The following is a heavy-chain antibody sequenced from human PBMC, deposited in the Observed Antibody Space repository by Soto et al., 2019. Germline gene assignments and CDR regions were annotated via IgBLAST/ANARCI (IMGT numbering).Heavy chain of an antibody. CDR3: AKVTNRGPIEVAGDLGS. J-gene: IGHJ4*02. CDR1: GSITNHH. CDR2: FNPSGLST. V-gene: IGHV1-46*01. Sequence: QVHLVQSGAEVKKPGASVKVSCQASGSITNHHMHWVRQAPGQWLEWIGIFNPSGLSTTYAQKFQGAVTITRDTSTSTVYMELSSLTFEDTAVSSWAKVTNRGPIEVAGDLGSWGQGTLV. D-gene: IGHD6-19*01.